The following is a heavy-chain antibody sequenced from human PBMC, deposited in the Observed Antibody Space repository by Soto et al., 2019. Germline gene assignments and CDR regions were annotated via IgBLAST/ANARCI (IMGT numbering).Heavy chain of an antibody. V-gene: IGHV3-23*01. Sequence: GGSLRLSCAASGFTFSGYDMSWVRQAPGKGLEWVSGVSASGSITSYADSAKGRFTISRDNAKNTMFLQMNSLRAEDTAVYFCAKGDCSGGRCYRGFDYWGQGTLVTVSS. CDR3: AKGDCSGGRCYRGFDY. CDR2: VSASGSIT. J-gene: IGHJ4*02. D-gene: IGHD2-15*01. CDR1: GFTFSGYD.